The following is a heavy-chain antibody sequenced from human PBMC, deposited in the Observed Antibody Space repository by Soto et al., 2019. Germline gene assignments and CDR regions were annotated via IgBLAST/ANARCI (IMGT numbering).Heavy chain of an antibody. V-gene: IGHV3-21*01. D-gene: IGHD5-18*01. Sequence: EVQLVESGGGLVKPGGVLRLSCATSGFTFSTYAMNWVRQAPGKGLEWVAAITRSSNYIYYADSVKGRFTISRDNAKNSLYLQMNSLRVEDTAVYYCARDPLTPNTAMLTELDYWGQGTLVTVSS. CDR2: ITRSSNYI. CDR1: GFTFSTYA. CDR3: ARDPLTPNTAMLTELDY. J-gene: IGHJ4*02.